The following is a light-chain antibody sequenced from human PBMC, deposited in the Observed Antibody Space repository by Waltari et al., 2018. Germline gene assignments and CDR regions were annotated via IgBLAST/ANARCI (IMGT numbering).Light chain of an antibody. CDR2: GAS. Sequence: EIVLTQSPGTLSLFPGERATLSCGASQRVSSDYLAWYQQRPGQATRLLISGASRRPAGIPDRFSGSVSGTDFTLTITRLEAEDYAVYYCQQYGTSPRTFGQGTKVEIK. CDR3: QQYGTSPRT. CDR1: QRVSSDY. J-gene: IGKJ1*01. V-gene: IGKV3-20*01.